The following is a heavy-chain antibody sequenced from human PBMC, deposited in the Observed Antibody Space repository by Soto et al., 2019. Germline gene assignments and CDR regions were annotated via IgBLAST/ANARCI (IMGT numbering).Heavy chain of an antibody. CDR2: IYYSGST. V-gene: IGHV4-39*07. CDR3: ARDSITRGASFEV. J-gene: IGHJ4*02. D-gene: IGHD3-10*01. CDR1: GGSISSSSYY. Sequence: SETLSLTCTVSGGSISSSSYYWGWIRQPPGKGLEWIGSIYYSGSTYYNPSLKSRVTISVDTSKNQFSLKLSSVTAADTAVYYCARDSITRGASFEVWGQGIRVTVSS.